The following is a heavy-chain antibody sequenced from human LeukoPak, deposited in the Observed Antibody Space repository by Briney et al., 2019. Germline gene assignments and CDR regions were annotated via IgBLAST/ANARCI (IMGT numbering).Heavy chain of an antibody. J-gene: IGHJ4*02. D-gene: IGHD2-2*01. CDR1: GNSFTNYW. V-gene: IGHV5-51*01. CDR2: IYPGDSET. CDR3: ARGGSAYALDY. Sequence: GESLKISCKGSGNSFTNYWIGWVRQMPGKGLEWMGIIYPGDSETRYSPSFQGQVTMSTDKSISTAYLQWSSLKASDTAMYFCARGGSAYALDYWGQGTLVTVSS.